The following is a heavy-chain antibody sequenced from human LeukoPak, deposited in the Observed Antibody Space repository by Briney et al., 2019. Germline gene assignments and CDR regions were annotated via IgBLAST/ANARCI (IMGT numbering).Heavy chain of an antibody. CDR1: RFTFSSYA. D-gene: IGHD3/OR15-3a*01. CDR3: ARLDYPFDY. J-gene: IGHJ4*02. CDR2: ISSNRGST. Sequence: PGGALRLSCAASRFTFSSYAMHWVRRAPGKGLEYVSGISSNRGSTYYANSVKGRFTISRDNSKNTLYLQMGSLRAEDMAVYYCARLDYPFDYWGQGTLVTVSS. V-gene: IGHV3-64*01.